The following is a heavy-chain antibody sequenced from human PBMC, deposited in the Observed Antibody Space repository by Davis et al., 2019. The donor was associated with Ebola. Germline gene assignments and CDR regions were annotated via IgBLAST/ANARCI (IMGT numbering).Heavy chain of an antibody. Sequence: GGSLRLSCAASGFTFSSYAMYWVRQAPGEGLEWLTVLSYDSSNSYYADSVKGRFTISRDNSRNILYLQMNSLRSEDTAVYYCARGDVDTGNFDYWGQGTLVTVSS. CDR3: ARGDVDTGNFDY. D-gene: IGHD5-18*01. J-gene: IGHJ4*02. CDR1: GFTFSSYA. V-gene: IGHV3-30*04. CDR2: LSYDSSNS.